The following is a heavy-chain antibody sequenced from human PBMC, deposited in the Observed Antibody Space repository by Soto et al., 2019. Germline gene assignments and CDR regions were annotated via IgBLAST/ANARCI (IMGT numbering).Heavy chain of an antibody. CDR3: AREATYSSSRINWFDP. Sequence: QVQLQESGPGLVKPSETLSLTCTVSGGSISSYYWSWIRQPPGKGLEWIGYIYYSGSTNYNPSLKSRVTLSVDTSKSQFSLKLSSVTAADTAVYYCAREATYSSSRINWFDPWGQGTLVTVSS. CDR2: IYYSGST. V-gene: IGHV4-59*01. J-gene: IGHJ5*02. D-gene: IGHD6-13*01. CDR1: GGSISSYY.